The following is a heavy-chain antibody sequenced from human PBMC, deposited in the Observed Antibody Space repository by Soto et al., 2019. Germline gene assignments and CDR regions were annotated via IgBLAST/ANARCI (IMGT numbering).Heavy chain of an antibody. CDR2: IRNKANSYTT. CDR3: ASAWFGEVKYFAS. J-gene: IGHJ4*02. V-gene: IGHV3-72*01. CDR1: GFTFSDHY. Sequence: EVQLVESGGGLVQPGGSLRLSCAASGFTFSDHYMEWVRQAPGKGLEWVGRIRNKANSYTTEYGASVKGRFTISRDDSKNSLSLQMNSLKTEDTAVYYCASAWFGEVKYFASWGQGTLFTVSS. D-gene: IGHD3-10*01.